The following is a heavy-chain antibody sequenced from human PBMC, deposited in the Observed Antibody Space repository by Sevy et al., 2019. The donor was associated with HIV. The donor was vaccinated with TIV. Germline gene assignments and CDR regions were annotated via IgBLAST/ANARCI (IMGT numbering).Heavy chain of an antibody. CDR3: AAAAGTDMLGYYFDS. Sequence: SETLSLTCTVSGDSIISSRWWSWFRQSPGKGLEWIGDMYHRGTTNYSPSLKKRVIMSVDKSKNQFSLKLTSVTAAGTAVYYCAAAAGTDMLGYYFDSWGQGIPVTVSS. V-gene: IGHV4-4*02. J-gene: IGHJ4*02. D-gene: IGHD3-10*02. CDR2: MYHRGTT. CDR1: GDSIISSRW.